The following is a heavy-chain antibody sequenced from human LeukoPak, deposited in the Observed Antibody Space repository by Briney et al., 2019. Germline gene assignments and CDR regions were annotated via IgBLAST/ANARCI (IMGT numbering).Heavy chain of an antibody. D-gene: IGHD3-22*01. CDR2: IKQDGSEK. CDR1: GFTFSSYW. Sequence: GGSLRLSCAASGFTFSSYWMSWVRQAPGKGLEWVANIKQDGSEKYYVDSVKGRFTISRDNAKNSLYLQMNSLRAEDTAMYYCAREGLDYYDSSGYDWFDPWGQGTLVTVSS. CDR3: AREGLDYYDSSGYDWFDP. J-gene: IGHJ5*02. V-gene: IGHV3-7*01.